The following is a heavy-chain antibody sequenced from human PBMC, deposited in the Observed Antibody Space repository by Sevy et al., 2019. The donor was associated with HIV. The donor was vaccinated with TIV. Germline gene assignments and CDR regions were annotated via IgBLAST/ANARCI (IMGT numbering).Heavy chain of an antibody. J-gene: IGHJ4*02. V-gene: IGHV2-5*01. CDR3: AHSLRVTQLRFLWRVGGYYFDC. D-gene: IGHD3-3*01. CDR2: IYWNDDT. Sequence: SGPTLVNPTQTLTLTCTFSGFSLSTSGVGVGWIRQPPGKALEWLALIYWNDDTRYSRSLKRWLTITKDSFKNQVVLTMTNMDPVDTATYYCAHSLRVTQLRFLWRVGGYYFDCWGQGTLVTVSS. CDR1: GFSLSTSGVG.